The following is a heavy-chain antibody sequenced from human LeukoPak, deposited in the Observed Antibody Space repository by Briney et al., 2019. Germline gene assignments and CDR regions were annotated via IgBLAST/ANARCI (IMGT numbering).Heavy chain of an antibody. CDR3: ARIRYYGSSGSHFFDY. V-gene: IGHV2-70*11. D-gene: IGHD3-22*01. Sequence: SGPTLVNPTQTLTLTCTFSGFSLSTSGMCVSWIRQPPGKALEWLARIDWDDDKYYSTSLKTRLTISKDTSKNQVVLTMTNMDPVDTATYYCARIRYYGSSGSHFFDYWGQGTLVTVSS. CDR1: GFSLSTSGMC. J-gene: IGHJ4*02. CDR2: IDWDDDK.